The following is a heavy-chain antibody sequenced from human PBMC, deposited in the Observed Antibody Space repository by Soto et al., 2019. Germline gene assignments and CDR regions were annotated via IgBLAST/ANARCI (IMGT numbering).Heavy chain of an antibody. CDR3: ARDFALAVAPRNGGNYYYYGMDV. V-gene: IGHV4-4*07. D-gene: IGHD6-19*01. CDR2: IYTSGST. J-gene: IGHJ6*02. Sequence: QVQLQESGPGLVKPSETLSLTCTVSGGSISSYYWSWIRQPAGKGLEWIGRIYTSGSTNYNPSLTSRVTMSVDTSKNQFSLKLSSVTAADTAVYYCARDFALAVAPRNGGNYYYYGMDVWGQGTTVTVSS. CDR1: GGSISSYY.